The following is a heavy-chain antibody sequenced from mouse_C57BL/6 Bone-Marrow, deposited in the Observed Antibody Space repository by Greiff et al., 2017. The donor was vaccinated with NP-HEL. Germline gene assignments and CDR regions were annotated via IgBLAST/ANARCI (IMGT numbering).Heavy chain of an antibody. D-gene: IGHD4-1*01. V-gene: IGHV1-50*01. CDR1: GYTFTRYW. CDR2: IDPSDSYT. CDR3: ARSLTGKEFPD. Sequence: QVQLQQPGAELVKPGASVKLSCKASGYTFTRYWMQWVKQRPGQGLEWIGEIDPSDSYTTYNQKFKGKATLPVDTSSSTAYMQLSSLTSEDSAVYYCARSLTGKEFPDWGQGTLVTVSA. J-gene: IGHJ3*01.